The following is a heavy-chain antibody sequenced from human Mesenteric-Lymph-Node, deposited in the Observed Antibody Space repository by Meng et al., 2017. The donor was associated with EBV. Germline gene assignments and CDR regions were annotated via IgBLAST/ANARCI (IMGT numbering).Heavy chain of an antibody. V-gene: IGHV1-2*02. CDR3: AREPPQMCYFDY. CDR1: GYSFTDNY. CDR2: ISPNSGDT. Sequence: QGPLVQSWAEAKKPGASVKVSCKASGYSFTDNYLHWVRQAPGQGLEWMGWISPNSGDTIYAQKFHGRITMTRDTSTSTVYMELSRPTSEDTAVYYCAREPPQMCYFDYWGQGTLVTVFS. J-gene: IGHJ4*02.